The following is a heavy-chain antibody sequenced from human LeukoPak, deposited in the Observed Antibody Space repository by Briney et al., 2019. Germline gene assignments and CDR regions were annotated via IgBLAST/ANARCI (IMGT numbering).Heavy chain of an antibody. Sequence: GGSLRLSCTASGFTFSNFWMSWVRQAPGKGLEWVATINQDGSETYYVDSLKGRFTISRGNAKNSLSLQMNSLRAEDTAVYYCATSSSGWYHNWGRGTLVTVSS. CDR3: ATSSSGWYHN. D-gene: IGHD6-19*01. V-gene: IGHV3-7*03. J-gene: IGHJ3*01. CDR1: GFTFSNFW. CDR2: INQDGSET.